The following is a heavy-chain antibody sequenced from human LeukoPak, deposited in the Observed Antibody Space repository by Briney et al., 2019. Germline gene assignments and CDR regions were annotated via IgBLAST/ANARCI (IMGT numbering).Heavy chain of an antibody. Sequence: RASVKVSCKASGYTFTSYYMHWVRQAPGQGLEWMGIINPGGGSTSYAQKFQGRVTMTRDTSTSTVYMELSSLRSEDTAVYYCATEDTGATLFDYWGQGTLVTVSS. J-gene: IGHJ4*02. CDR3: ATEDTGATLFDY. CDR2: INPGGGST. V-gene: IGHV1-46*01. CDR1: GYTFTSYY. D-gene: IGHD1-26*01.